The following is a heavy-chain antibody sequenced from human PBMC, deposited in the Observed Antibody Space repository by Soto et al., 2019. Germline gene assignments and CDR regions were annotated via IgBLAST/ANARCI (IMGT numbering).Heavy chain of an antibody. CDR1: GFTFSSYA. CDR2: ISYDGSNK. J-gene: IGHJ4*02. V-gene: IGHV3-30-3*01. CDR3: ARDPIVGEDYFDY. D-gene: IGHD1-26*01. Sequence: VQLVESGGGVVQPGRSLRLSCAASGFTFSSYAMHWVRQAPGKGLEWVAVISYDGSNKYYADSVKGRFTISRDNSKNTLYLQMNSLRAEDTAVYYCARDPIVGEDYFDYWGQGTLVTVSS.